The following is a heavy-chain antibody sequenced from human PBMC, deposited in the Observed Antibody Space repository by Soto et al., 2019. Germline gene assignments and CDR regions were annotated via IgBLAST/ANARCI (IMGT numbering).Heavy chain of an antibody. Sequence: EVQLLEFGGGLVQPGGSLRLSCAASGFTFSSYAMSWVRQAPGKGLEWVSAISGSGGSTYFADSVKGRFTISRDNSKNTLYLQMNSLRAEDTAVYYCAKGIRIAVAGITMFFDYWGQGTLVTVSS. V-gene: IGHV3-23*01. D-gene: IGHD6-19*01. CDR2: ISGSGGST. CDR1: GFTFSSYA. CDR3: AKGIRIAVAGITMFFDY. J-gene: IGHJ4*02.